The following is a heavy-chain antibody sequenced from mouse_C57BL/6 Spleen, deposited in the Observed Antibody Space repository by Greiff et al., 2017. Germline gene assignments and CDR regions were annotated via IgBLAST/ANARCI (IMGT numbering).Heavy chain of an antibody. D-gene: IGHD1-1*01. CDR2: INPNNGGT. CDR1: GYTFTDYN. CDR3: ARSHYYGRDYFDY. Sequence: VQLKESGPELVKPGASVKMSCKASGYTFTDYNMHWVKQSHGKSLEWIGYINPNNGGTSYNQKFKGKATLTVNKSSSTAYMELRSLTSEDSAVYYCARSHYYGRDYFDYWGHGTTLTASS. V-gene: IGHV1-22*01. J-gene: IGHJ2*01.